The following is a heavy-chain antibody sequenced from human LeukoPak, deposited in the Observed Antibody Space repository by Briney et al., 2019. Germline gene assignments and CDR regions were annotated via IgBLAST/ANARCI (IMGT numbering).Heavy chain of an antibody. J-gene: IGHJ6*03. V-gene: IGHV1-69*05. D-gene: IGHD3-3*01. CDR2: IIPIFGTA. CDR3: ARGVKAIFGVVIGTGYYMDV. CDR1: GGTFSSYA. Sequence: SVKVSCKASGGTFSSYAISWVRQAPGQGLEWMGGIIPIFGTANYAQKFQGRFTITTDESQSTAYMELSSLRSEDTAVYYCARGVKAIFGVVIGTGYYMDVWGKGTTVTVSS.